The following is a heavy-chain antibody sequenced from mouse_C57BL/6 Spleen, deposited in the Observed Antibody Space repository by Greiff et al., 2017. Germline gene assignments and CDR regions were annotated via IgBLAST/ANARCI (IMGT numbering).Heavy chain of an antibody. D-gene: IGHD2-5*01. V-gene: IGHV1-52*01. CDR1: GYTFTSYW. CDR3: AYYSNWGAMDY. J-gene: IGHJ4*01. Sequence: QVQLQQSGAELVRPGSSVKLSCKASGYTFTSYWMNWVKQRPIQGLEWIGNIDPSDSDTNYNEKFKDKDTLTADKSSSTAYMQLSSLTSEDSAVYYCAYYSNWGAMDYWGQGTSVTVSS. CDR2: IDPSDSDT.